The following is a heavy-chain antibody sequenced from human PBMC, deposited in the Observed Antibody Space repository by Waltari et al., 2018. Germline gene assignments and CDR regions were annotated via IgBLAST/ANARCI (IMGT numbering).Heavy chain of an antibody. CDR2: IKQDGSEK. CDR3: ARVNWGSSYYYGMDV. J-gene: IGHJ6*02. D-gene: IGHD7-27*01. CDR1: GFTFSSYW. V-gene: IGHV3-7*01. Sequence: EVQLVESGGGLVQPGGSLRLSCAASGFTFSSYWMSWVRQAPGKGLEWVANIKQDGSEKYYVDSVKGRFTISRDNAKNSLYLQMNSLRAEDTAVYYCARVNWGSSYYYGMDVWGQGTTVTVSS.